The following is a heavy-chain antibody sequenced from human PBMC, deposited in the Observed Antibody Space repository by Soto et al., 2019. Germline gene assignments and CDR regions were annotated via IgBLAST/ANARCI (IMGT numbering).Heavy chain of an antibody. Sequence: GGSLRLSCAASGFTFSSYSMNWVRQAPGKGLEWVSYISSSSSTIYYADSVKGRFTISRDNAKNSLYLQMNSLRAEDTAVYYCASSLFGFGELFGSQYLFPNWGQGTLVTVSS. D-gene: IGHD3-10*01. CDR2: ISSSSSTI. J-gene: IGHJ4*02. V-gene: IGHV3-48*01. CDR3: ASSLFGFGELFGSQYLFPN. CDR1: GFTFSSYS.